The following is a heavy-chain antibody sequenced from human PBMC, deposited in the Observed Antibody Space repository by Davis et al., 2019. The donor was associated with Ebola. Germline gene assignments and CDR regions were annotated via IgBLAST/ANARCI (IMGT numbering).Heavy chain of an antibody. D-gene: IGHD3-9*01. CDR1: GFTFSSYD. V-gene: IGHV3-30*03. Sequence: GESLKISCAASGFTFSSYDIHWVRQAPGKGLEWVSVISFDGSNKYIADSVKGRFTISRDNSKKTLSLQMNSLRADDTAVYYCARGHDILTGHSRDGMDVWGQGTTVTVSS. CDR3: ARGHDILTGHSRDGMDV. J-gene: IGHJ6*02. CDR2: ISFDGSNK.